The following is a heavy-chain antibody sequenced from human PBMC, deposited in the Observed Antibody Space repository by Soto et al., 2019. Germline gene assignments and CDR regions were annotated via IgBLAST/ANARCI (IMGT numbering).Heavy chain of an antibody. D-gene: IGHD2-2*02. CDR1: GFTFSSYI. CDR3: ARAPPLYCSSTSCYTSHQEFDY. J-gene: IGHJ4*02. Sequence: GGSLRLSCAASGFTFSSYIMNWVRQAPGKGLEWVSSISSSSSYIYYADSVKGRFTISRDNPKNSLYLQMNSLRAEDTAVYYCARAPPLYCSSTSCYTSHQEFDYWGQGTLVNVSS. V-gene: IGHV3-21*01. CDR2: ISSSSSYI.